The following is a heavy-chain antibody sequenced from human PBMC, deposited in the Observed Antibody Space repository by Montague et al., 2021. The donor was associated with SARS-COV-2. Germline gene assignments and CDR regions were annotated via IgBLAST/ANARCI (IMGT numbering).Heavy chain of an antibody. CDR3: ARARSGRLFDY. D-gene: IGHD3-10*01. CDR2: IYCSGST. V-gene: IGHV4-59*01. Sequence: SETLSLTCTVSGGSISSYYWSWIRQPPGKGLEWIGYIYCSGSTNYNPSLKSRVTISVDTSKNQFSLKLSSVTAADTAVYYCARARSGRLFDYWGQGTLVTVSS. CDR1: GGSISSYY. J-gene: IGHJ4*02.